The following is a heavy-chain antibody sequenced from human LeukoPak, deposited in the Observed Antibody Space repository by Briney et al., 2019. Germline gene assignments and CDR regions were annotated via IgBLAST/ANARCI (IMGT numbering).Heavy chain of an antibody. CDR1: GGSISSGDYY. V-gene: IGHV4-30-4*08. CDR2: IYYSGST. J-gene: IGHJ4*02. D-gene: IGHD3-10*01. CDR3: ARLAHYGTGGWYFDY. Sequence: SQTLSLTCTVSGGSISSGDYYWSWIRQPPGTGLEWIGYIYYSGSTYYNPSLKSQVTISVDTSKNQFSLKLSSVTAADTAVYYCARLAHYGTGGWYFDYWGQGTLVTVSS.